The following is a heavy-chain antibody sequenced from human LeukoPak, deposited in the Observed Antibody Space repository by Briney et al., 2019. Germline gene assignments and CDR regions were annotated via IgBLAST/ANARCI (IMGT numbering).Heavy chain of an antibody. Sequence: GGSLRLSCAASGFTFSSYAMSWVRQAPGKGLEWVSAIGGSGGTTYYADSVKGRFTISRDNSKNTLYLQMNSLRAEDTAVYYCAKDTASSWWYFDLWGRGTLVTVSS. CDR1: GFTFSSYA. J-gene: IGHJ2*01. CDR2: IGGSGGTT. V-gene: IGHV3-23*01. CDR3: AKDTASSWWYFDL. D-gene: IGHD5-18*01.